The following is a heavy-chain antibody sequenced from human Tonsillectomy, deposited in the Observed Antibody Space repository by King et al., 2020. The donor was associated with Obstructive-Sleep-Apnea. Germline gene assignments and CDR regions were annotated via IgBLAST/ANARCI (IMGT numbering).Heavy chain of an antibody. J-gene: IGHJ3*01. CDR1: GYTFTADY. D-gene: IGHD3-16*01. CDR2: IKPKTGYT. CDR3: ARGVWGSSANYDAFDV. Sequence: QLVQSGAEVKKPGASLTVSFKAVGYTFTADYIYILGQAPGKGLKWVALIKPKTGYTKIAQNFQERASGTSDTSINTAYMELKNIKSDYTAVFYCARGVWGSSANYDAFDVWGQGTAVTVSS. V-gene: IGHV1-2*02.